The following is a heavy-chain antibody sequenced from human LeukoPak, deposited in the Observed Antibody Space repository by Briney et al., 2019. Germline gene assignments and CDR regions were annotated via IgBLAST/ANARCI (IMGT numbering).Heavy chain of an antibody. J-gene: IGHJ4*02. D-gene: IGHD5-24*01. CDR1: GFTFDDYA. CDR2: ISWNSGSI. CDR3: ARVKSTERWLHFDY. Sequence: GGSLRLSCAASGFTFDDYAMHWVRQAPGKGLEWVSGISWNSGSIGYADSVKGRFTISRDNAKNSLYLQMNSLRAEDTAVYYCARVKSTERWLHFDYWGQGPLVTVSS. V-gene: IGHV3-9*01.